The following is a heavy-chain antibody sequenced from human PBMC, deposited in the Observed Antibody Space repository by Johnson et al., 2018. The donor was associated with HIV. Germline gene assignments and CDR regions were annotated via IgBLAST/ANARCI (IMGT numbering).Heavy chain of an antibody. J-gene: IGHJ3*01. CDR3: STDLGLEWSEGNDAFDV. CDR1: GFTFSTYG. Sequence: QVQLVESGGGVVQPGRSLRLSCAASGFTFSTYGMHWVRQAPGKGLEWVAVISYDGSNKYFADSVKGRFTISRDNSKDTLYLQMNSLRPEDTAVYYCSTDLGLEWSEGNDAFDVWGQGTMVTVSS. CDR2: ISYDGSNK. V-gene: IGHV3-30*19. D-gene: IGHD3-3*01.